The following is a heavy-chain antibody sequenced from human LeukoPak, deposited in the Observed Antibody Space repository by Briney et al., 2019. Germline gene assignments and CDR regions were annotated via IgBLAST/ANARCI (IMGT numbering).Heavy chain of an antibody. J-gene: IGHJ6*03. CDR1: GGTFSSYA. CDR2: IIPIFGTA. V-gene: IGHV1-69*05. CDR3: ARSLFRTSGGYYYMDV. Sequence: SVKVSCKASGGTFSSYAISWVRQAPGQGLEWMVRIIPIFGTADYAQKFQGRVTITTDESTSTAYMELSSLTSEDTAVYYCARSLFRTSGGYYYMDVWDKGTTVTVSS. D-gene: IGHD3/OR15-3a*01.